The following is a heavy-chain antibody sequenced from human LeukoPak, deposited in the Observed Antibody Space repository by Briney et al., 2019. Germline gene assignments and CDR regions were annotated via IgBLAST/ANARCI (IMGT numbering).Heavy chain of an antibody. CDR1: GYTFTSYY. CDR2: INPSGGST. J-gene: IGHJ4*02. V-gene: IGHV1-46*01. Sequence: GASVKVSCKASGYTFTSYYIHWVRQAPGEGLEWMGIINPSGGSTSYAQKFQGRVTMTRDMSTSTVYMELSSLRSEDTAVYYCARVSDTAMVPFDYWGQGTLVTVSS. D-gene: IGHD5-18*01. CDR3: ARVSDTAMVPFDY.